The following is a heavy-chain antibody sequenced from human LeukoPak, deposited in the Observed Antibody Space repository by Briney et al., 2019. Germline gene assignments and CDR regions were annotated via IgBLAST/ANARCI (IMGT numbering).Heavy chain of an antibody. D-gene: IGHD6-13*01. CDR3: ARDRAAAGHYYYYMDV. CDR2: IIPIFGTA. Sequence: SVKVSCKASGGTFSSYAISWVRQAPGQGLEWMGGIIPIFGTANYAQKFKGRVTITADKSTSTAYMELSSLRSEDTAVYYCARDRAAAGHYYYYMDVWGKGTTVTVSS. V-gene: IGHV1-69*06. J-gene: IGHJ6*03. CDR1: GGTFSSYA.